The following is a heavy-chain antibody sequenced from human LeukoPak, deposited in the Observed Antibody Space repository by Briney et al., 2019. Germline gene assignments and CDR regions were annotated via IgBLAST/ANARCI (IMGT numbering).Heavy chain of an antibody. Sequence: HLGGSLRLSCLTSGFTLSTNAMSWVRQAPGKGLEWISGISGSGASTYYADSVKGRFTISRDDSRNTLYLQMNSLRGDDTAVYYCAKDVGKWESLHFFDYWGQGTLVTVSS. D-gene: IGHD1-26*01. CDR1: GFTLSTNA. CDR3: AKDVGKWESLHFFDY. CDR2: ISGSGAST. V-gene: IGHV3-23*01. J-gene: IGHJ4*02.